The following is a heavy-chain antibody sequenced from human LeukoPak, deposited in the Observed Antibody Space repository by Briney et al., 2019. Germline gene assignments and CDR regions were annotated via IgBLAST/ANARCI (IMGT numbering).Heavy chain of an antibody. CDR1: GGTFSSYA. CDR3: ARDYSGSYSGNWFDP. Sequence: PVKVSCKASGGTFSSYAISWVRQAPGQGLEWMGRIIPILGIANYAQKFQGRVTITADKSTSTAYMELSSLRSEDTAVYYCARDYSGSYSGNWFDPWGQGTLVTVSS. CDR2: IIPILGIA. V-gene: IGHV1-69*04. J-gene: IGHJ5*02. D-gene: IGHD1-26*01.